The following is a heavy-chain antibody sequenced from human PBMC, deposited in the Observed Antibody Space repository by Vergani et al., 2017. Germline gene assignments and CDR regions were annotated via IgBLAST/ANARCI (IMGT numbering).Heavy chain of an antibody. J-gene: IGHJ4*02. CDR2: ISGSGGST. D-gene: IGHD3-22*01. CDR1: GLTFSSYA. CDR3: AKDSIVVVITLTLDY. V-gene: IGHV3-23*04. Sequence: VQLVESGGGVVQRGGSLRLSCATSGLTFSSYAMSWVRQAPGKGLEWVSAISGSGGSTYYADSVKGRFTISRDNSKNTLYLQMNSLRAEDTAVYYCAKDSIVVVITLTLDYWGQGTLVTVSS.